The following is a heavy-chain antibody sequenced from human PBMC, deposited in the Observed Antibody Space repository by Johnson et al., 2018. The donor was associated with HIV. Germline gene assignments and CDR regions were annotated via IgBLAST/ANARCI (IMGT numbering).Heavy chain of an antibody. V-gene: IGHV3-20*04. CDR1: GFTFDDYA. Sequence: VQLVESGGGLVQPGGSLRLSCAASGFTFDDYAMSWVRQPPGKGLEWVSGINWNGGSTGYADSVKGRSTISRDNAKNALYLQMNSLRAEDTALYYCARERSPSGYDNHDAFDIWGQGTMVTVSS. D-gene: IGHD3-3*01. CDR3: ARERSPSGYDNHDAFDI. CDR2: INWNGGST. J-gene: IGHJ3*02.